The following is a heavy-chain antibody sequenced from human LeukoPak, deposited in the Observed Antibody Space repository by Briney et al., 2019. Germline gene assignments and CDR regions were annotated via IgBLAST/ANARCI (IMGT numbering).Heavy chain of an antibody. D-gene: IGHD3-10*01. CDR2: INPNSGGT. CDR1: GYTFTGYY. V-gene: IGHV1-2*02. CDR3: AREVSEYYGSGSQPNFDY. J-gene: IGHJ4*02. Sequence: ASVKVSCKASGYTFTGYYMHWVRQAPGQGLERMGWINPNSGGTNYAQKFQGRVTMTRDTSISTAYMELSRLRSDDTAVYYCAREVSEYYGSGSQPNFDYWGQGTLVTVSS.